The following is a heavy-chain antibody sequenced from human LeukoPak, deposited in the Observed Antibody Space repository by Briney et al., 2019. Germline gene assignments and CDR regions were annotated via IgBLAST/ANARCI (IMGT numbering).Heavy chain of an antibody. CDR3: AKSGYSHGYPYYYFRMDV. J-gene: IGHJ6*02. CDR1: GFTFVDYA. Sequence: GGSLRLSCAASGFTFVDYAMHWVRQAPGKGLEWVSGISWDGGTGIIGCADSVKGRFTISRDNAKNSLYLQMNSLTAEDTALYYCAKSGYSHGYPYYYFRMDVWGQGTTVTVSS. V-gene: IGHV3-9*01. CDR2: ISWDGGTGII. D-gene: IGHD5-18*01.